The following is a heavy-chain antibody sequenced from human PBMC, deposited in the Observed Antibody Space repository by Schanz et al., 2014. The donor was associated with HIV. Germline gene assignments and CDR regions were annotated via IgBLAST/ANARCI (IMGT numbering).Heavy chain of an antibody. CDR2: ISTYNGNT. V-gene: IGHV1-18*01. Sequence: QVQLVLSGAEVKRPGASVKVSCKASGYTFTSYGITWVRQAPGQGLEWMGWISTYNGNTIYAQKFQGRVTMTRDTSTSTVYMQLSSLTSDDTAVYYCARGDILTGLYPYYFDSWGQGTLVTVSS. D-gene: IGHD3-9*01. J-gene: IGHJ4*02. CDR1: GYTFTSYG. CDR3: ARGDILTGLYPYYFDS.